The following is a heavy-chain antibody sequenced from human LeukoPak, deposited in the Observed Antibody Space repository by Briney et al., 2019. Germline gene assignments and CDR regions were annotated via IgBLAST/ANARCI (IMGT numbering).Heavy chain of an antibody. CDR1: GFTFSSCL. V-gene: IGHV3-74*01. CDR3: ARDGRKWELLLSPAGFDY. Sequence: GGSLRVSHVPSGFTFSSCLLRWGCQAPGKGLLWVSRINTDGSSTSYADSVKGRFTISRDNAKNTLYLQMNSLRAEDTAVYYCARDGRKWELLLSPAGFDYWGQGTLVTVSS. J-gene: IGHJ4*02. CDR2: INTDGSST. D-gene: IGHD1-26*01.